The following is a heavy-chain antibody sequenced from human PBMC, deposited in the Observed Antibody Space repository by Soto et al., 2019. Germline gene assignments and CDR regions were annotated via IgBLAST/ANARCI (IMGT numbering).Heavy chain of an antibody. CDR3: AKSRYSDSSGDFYDY. D-gene: IGHD3-22*01. CDR1: AFTFNNYA. Sequence: GSLRLSCAASAFTFNNYAMSWVRQAPGKGLEWVSGIGGSGRTTYYADSVKGRFTISRDNSSNTLFLQMNSLRAEDTAVYYCAKSRYSDSSGDFYDYWGQGTLVT. CDR2: IGGSGRTT. J-gene: IGHJ4*02. V-gene: IGHV3-23*01.